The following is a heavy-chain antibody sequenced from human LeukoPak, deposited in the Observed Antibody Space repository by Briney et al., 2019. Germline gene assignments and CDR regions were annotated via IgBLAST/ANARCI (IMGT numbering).Heavy chain of an antibody. CDR1: GFTFSSYG. CDR2: IWYDGSNK. J-gene: IGHJ4*02. CDR3: ATDRYYYDSSGYYYC. Sequence: GRSLRLSCAASGFTFSSYGMHWVRQAPGKGLEWVAVIWYDGSNKYYADSVKGRFTISRDNSKNTLYLQMNSLRAEDTAVYYCATDRYYYDSSGYYYCWGQGTLVTVSS. D-gene: IGHD3-22*01. V-gene: IGHV3-33*01.